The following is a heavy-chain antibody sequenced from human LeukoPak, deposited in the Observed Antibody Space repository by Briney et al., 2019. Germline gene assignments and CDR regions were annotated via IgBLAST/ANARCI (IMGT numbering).Heavy chain of an antibody. J-gene: IGHJ4*02. CDR3: ASTRPSYYYDSSGWEKFYYFDY. Sequence: GGSLRLSCAASGFTFSSYCMNWVRQAPGKGLEWVSSISSSSSYIYYADSVKGRFTISRDNAKNSLYLQMNSLRAEDTAVYYCASTRPSYYYDSSGWEKFYYFDYWGQGTLVTVSS. V-gene: IGHV3-21*01. CDR2: ISSSSSYI. CDR1: GFTFSSYC. D-gene: IGHD3-22*01.